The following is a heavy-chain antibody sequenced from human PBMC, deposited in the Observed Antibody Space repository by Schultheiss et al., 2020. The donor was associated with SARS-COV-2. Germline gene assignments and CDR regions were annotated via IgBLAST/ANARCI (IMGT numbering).Heavy chain of an antibody. J-gene: IGHJ4*02. CDR2: INPKRGGT. D-gene: IGHD2-8*02. CDR1: GYTFTSYG. Sequence: ASVKVSCKASGYTFTSYGISWVRQAPGQGLEWMGWINPKRGGTNYAPKFQDRVTMTRDTSIDTAYMELSSLRPDDTAVYFCARDEAGGSRWTYIDYWGQGTLVTVSS. CDR3: ARDEAGGSRWTYIDY. V-gene: IGHV1-2*02.